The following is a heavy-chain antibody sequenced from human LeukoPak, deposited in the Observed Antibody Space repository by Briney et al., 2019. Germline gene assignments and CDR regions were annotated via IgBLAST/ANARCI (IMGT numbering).Heavy chain of an antibody. CDR2: ISGSGGNT. V-gene: IGHV3-23*01. D-gene: IGHD2-15*01. J-gene: IGHJ5*02. Sequence: PGGSLRLSCAASGFIFSSYAVSWVRQAPGKGLEWVSAISGSGGNTYYAGSVKGRFTISRDNSRNTLYLQMNSLRVEDTAVYYCAKDLGMGGGSCFHHWGQGILVTVSS. CDR3: AKDLGMGGGSCFHH. CDR1: GFIFSSYA.